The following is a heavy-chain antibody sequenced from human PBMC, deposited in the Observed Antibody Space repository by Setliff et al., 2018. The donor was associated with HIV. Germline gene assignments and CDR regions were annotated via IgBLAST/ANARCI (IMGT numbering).Heavy chain of an antibody. CDR2: MYYGGST. CDR1: GGSISSYY. Sequence: PSETLSLTCTVSGGSISSYYWSWIRQPPGKGLEWIGNMYYGGSTNSNPSLKSRVTMSIDASKNQFSLNLRSVTAADTATYYCARVDCSGGSCYSPAYWGQGTLVTVSS. V-gene: IGHV4-59*01. CDR3: ARVDCSGGSCYSPAY. D-gene: IGHD2-15*01. J-gene: IGHJ4*02.